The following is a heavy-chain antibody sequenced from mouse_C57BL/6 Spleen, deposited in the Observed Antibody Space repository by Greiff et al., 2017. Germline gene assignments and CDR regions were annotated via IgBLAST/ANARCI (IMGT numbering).Heavy chain of an antibody. Sequence: QVQLKQSDAALVKPGASVTISCKVSGYTFTDHTIHWMKQRPEQGLEWIGYIYPRDGSTKYNEKFKGKATLTADKSSSTAYMQLNSLTSEDSAVYVCARPYGYGGGYYAMDYWGQGTSVTVSS. J-gene: IGHJ4*01. CDR2: IYPRDGST. V-gene: IGHV1-78*01. CDR3: ARPYGYGGGYYAMDY. D-gene: IGHD2-2*01. CDR1: GYTFTDHT.